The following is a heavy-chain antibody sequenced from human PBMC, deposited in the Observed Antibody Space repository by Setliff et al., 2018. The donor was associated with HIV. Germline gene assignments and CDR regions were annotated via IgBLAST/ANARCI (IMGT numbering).Heavy chain of an antibody. CDR1: GYTFTSYG. CDR2: ISAYNGDT. CDR3: ARDPGYCSGGRCYGAYFQH. J-gene: IGHJ1*01. D-gene: IGHD2-15*01. V-gene: IGHV1-18*01. Sequence: WASVKVSCKASGYTFTSYGISWVRQAPGQGLEWMGWISAYNGDTHFEQNLQGRVTMTTDTSTSTAYMELRSLRSDDTAMFYCARDPGYCSGGRCYGAYFQHWGQGTLVTVSS.